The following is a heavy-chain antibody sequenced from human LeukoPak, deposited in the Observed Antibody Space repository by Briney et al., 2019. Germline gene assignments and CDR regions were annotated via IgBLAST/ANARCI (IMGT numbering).Heavy chain of an antibody. CDR3: ARASVSYDFWSEGYFDY. V-gene: IGHV4-59*01. CDR2: IYYSGST. Sequence: SETLSLTCTVSGGSISSYYWSWIRQPPGKGLEWIGYIYYSGSTNYNPSLKSRVTMSVDTSKNQFSLKLSSVTAADTAVYYCARASVSYDFWSEGYFDYWGQGTLVTVSS. D-gene: IGHD3-3*01. CDR1: GGSISSYY. J-gene: IGHJ4*02.